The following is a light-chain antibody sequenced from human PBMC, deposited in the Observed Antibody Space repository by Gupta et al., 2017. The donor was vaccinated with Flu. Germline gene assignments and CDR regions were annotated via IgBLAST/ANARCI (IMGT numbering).Light chain of an antibody. Sequence: DIQMTQSPSSLSASVGDRVTITCQASQDISNYLNWYQQKPGKAPKLLIYDASNWETGVPSRFSGSGSGTDVTFTISSLQPEDIATYYCQQDDNRPMWTFGQGTKVEIK. CDR3: QQDDNRPMWT. CDR1: QDISNY. J-gene: IGKJ1*01. CDR2: DAS. V-gene: IGKV1-33*01.